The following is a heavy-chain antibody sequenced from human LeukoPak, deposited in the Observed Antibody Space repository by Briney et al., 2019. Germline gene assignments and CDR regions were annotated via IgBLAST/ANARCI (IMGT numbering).Heavy chain of an antibody. J-gene: IGHJ4*02. D-gene: IGHD3-3*01. Sequence: GGSLRLSCAASGFTFSSYWMSWVRQAPGKGLEWVANIKQDGSEKYYVYSVKGRFTISRDNAKNSPYLQMNSLRAEDTAVYYCASFIDFWSGYTDYWGQGTLVTVSS. CDR3: ASFIDFWSGYTDY. CDR2: IKQDGSEK. V-gene: IGHV3-7*01. CDR1: GFTFSSYW.